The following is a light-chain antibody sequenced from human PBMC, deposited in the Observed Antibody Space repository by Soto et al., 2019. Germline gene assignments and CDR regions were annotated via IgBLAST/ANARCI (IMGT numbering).Light chain of an antibody. CDR1: SSDVGGYNY. J-gene: IGLJ1*01. Sequence: QSVLTQPPSASGSPRQSVTIFCTGTSSDVGGYNYVSWYQQHPGKAPKLIISEVNKRPSGIPDRFSGSKSGNTASLTLSGLQSEDEADYYCSSYADSNLSVFGTGTKVTVL. V-gene: IGLV2-8*01. CDR3: SSYADSNLSV. CDR2: EVN.